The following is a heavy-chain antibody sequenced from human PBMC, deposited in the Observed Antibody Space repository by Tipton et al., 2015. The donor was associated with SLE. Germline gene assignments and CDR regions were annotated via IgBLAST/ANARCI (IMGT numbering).Heavy chain of an antibody. V-gene: IGHV3-7*01. CDR2: IDQDGSDK. CDR1: GFTFRSYW. Sequence: SLRLSCLASGFTFRSYWMTWVRQAPGKGLEWVGNIDQDGSDKTYVDSVRGRFTISRDNAKSSLFLQMNSLRAEDTAVYYCAREGGYSPFDLSDYGAQGPLVPVSS. J-gene: IGHJ4*02. CDR3: AREGGYSPFDLSDY. D-gene: IGHD5-12*01.